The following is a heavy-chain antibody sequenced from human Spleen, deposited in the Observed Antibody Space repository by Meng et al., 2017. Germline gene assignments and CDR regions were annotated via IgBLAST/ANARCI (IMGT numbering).Heavy chain of an antibody. V-gene: IGHV3-7*01. D-gene: IGHD5-12*01. J-gene: IGHJ3*02. CDR2: INPDGSAI. CDR3: ARDGGYWAFDI. Sequence: GESLKISCVASGFTFRNYWMNWVRLVPGKGLEWVANINPDGSAIGYVDSVRGRFTISRDNAKNSLSLQMDGLRGEDTAIYYCARDGGYWAFDIWGQGTMVTVSS. CDR1: GFTFRNYW.